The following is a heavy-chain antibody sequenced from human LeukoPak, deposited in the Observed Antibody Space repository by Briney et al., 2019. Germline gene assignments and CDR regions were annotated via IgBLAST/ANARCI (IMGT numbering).Heavy chain of an antibody. Sequence: GGSRRLSCAASGFTFSSYAMIWVRQAPGKGLDWVSSISDNGDDTYYADSVKGRFTISRDKSTNTLYLRMNSLRADDTAVYYCAKGYYGNYVAVDYWGQGTLVTVSS. V-gene: IGHV3-23*01. CDR1: GFTFSSYA. CDR3: AKGYYGNYVAVDY. D-gene: IGHD4-11*01. J-gene: IGHJ4*02. CDR2: ISDNGDDT.